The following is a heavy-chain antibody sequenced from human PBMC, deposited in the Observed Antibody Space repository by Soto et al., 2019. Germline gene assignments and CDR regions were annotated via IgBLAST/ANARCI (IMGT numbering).Heavy chain of an antibody. V-gene: IGHV5-10-1*01. CDR1: GYRFTSRW. Sequence: GESLKISCDASGYRFTSRWIVWVRQLPGKGLEWVGKIDPTDSEARYSPSFQGHVRFSVDTSNNTAFLQWNGLKASDTAIYYCATSTLFGVVDTFNVCGQGTMVPVSS. CDR2: IDPTDSEA. CDR3: ATSTLFGVVDTFNV. D-gene: IGHD3-3*01. J-gene: IGHJ3*01.